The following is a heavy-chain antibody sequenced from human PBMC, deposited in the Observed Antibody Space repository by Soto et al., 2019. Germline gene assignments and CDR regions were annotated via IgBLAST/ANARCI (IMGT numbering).Heavy chain of an antibody. CDR3: AKYTYSSSLDY. CDR1: GFTFSSYN. J-gene: IGHJ4*02. D-gene: IGHD6-13*01. CDR2: ISSSSSSI. V-gene: IGHV3-48*01. Sequence: GGSLRLSCAASGFTFSSYNMNWVRQAPGKGLERVSYISSSSSSIYYADSVKGRFTISRDNAKNSLYLQMNSLRAEDTAVYYCAKYTYSSSLDYWGQGTLVTVSS.